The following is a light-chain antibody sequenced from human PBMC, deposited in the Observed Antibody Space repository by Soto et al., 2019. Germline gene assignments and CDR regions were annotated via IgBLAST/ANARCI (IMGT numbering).Light chain of an antibody. Sequence: IVLTQSPGTRSLSPGERATLSCRASQSVSGSYLAWHQQKPGQAPRLLIYGASSRATGIPDRFTGSGSGTDFTLTISRLEPEDFAVYYCQQYGSTPTFGQGTKVEIK. CDR1: QSVSGSY. J-gene: IGKJ1*01. V-gene: IGKV3-20*01. CDR2: GAS. CDR3: QQYGSTPT.